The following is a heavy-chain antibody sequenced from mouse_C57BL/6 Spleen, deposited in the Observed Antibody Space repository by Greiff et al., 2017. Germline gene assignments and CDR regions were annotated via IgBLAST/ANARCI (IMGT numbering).Heavy chain of an antibody. V-gene: IGHV1-42*01. CDR2: INPSTGGT. J-gene: IGHJ4*01. Sequence: VQLQQSGPELVKPGASVKISCKASGYSFTGYYMNWVKQSPEKSLEWIGEINPSTGGTTYNQKFKAKATLTVDKSSSTAYMQLKSLTSEASAVYYCARGGNYEVAMDYWGQGTSVTVSS. D-gene: IGHD2-1*01. CDR1: GYSFTGYY. CDR3: ARGGNYEVAMDY.